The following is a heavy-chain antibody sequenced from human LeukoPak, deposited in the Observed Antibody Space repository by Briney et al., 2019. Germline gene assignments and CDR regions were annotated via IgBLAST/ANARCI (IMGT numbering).Heavy chain of an antibody. D-gene: IGHD6-13*01. Sequence: GGSLRLSCAASGFTFSSYGMHWVRQAPGKGLEWVAVIWDDGSKTYYADSVKGRLTISRDNSKNTLYLQIDSLRAEDTAVYYCAREHYLTTPYTSGWLYYFDYWGQGTLVTVSS. CDR2: IWDDGSKT. CDR1: GFTFSSYG. J-gene: IGHJ4*02. V-gene: IGHV3-33*01. CDR3: AREHYLTTPYTSGWLYYFDY.